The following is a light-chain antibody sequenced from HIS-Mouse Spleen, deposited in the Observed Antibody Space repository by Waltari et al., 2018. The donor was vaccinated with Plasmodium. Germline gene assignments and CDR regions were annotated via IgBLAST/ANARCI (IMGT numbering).Light chain of an antibody. V-gene: IGKV3-20*01. CDR1: QSVSSSY. CDR3: QQYNNWPFT. J-gene: IGKJ3*01. CDR2: GAS. Sequence: EIVFTQSPGTLSLSPGVRATLSCRAIQSVSSSYLAWYQQKPGQAPRLLIYGASSRATGIPDRFSGSGSGTDFTLTISSLQSEDFAVYYCQQYNNWPFTFGPGTKVDIK.